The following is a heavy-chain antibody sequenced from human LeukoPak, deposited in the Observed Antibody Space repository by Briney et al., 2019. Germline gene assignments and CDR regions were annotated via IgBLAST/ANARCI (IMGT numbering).Heavy chain of an antibody. CDR2: IIPIFGTA. CDR3: AREPLTTGTSPGYYYYMDV. CDR1: GGTFSSYA. Sequence: SVKVSCKASGGTFSSYAISWVRQAPGQGLEWMGRIIPIFGTANYAQKFQGRVTITTDESTSTAYMELSSLRSEDTAVYYCAREPLTTGTSPGYYYYMDVWGKGTTVTVSS. D-gene: IGHD1-1*01. J-gene: IGHJ6*03. V-gene: IGHV1-69*05.